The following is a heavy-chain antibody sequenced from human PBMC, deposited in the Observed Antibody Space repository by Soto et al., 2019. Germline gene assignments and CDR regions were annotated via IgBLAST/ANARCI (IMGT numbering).Heavy chain of an antibody. J-gene: IGHJ4*02. CDR2: IIPIFGTA. V-gene: IGHV1-69*13. D-gene: IGHD3-3*01. CDR3: ARDHFWSGYSMYYFDY. Sequence: ASVKVSCKASGGTFSSYAISWVRQAPGQGLEWMGGIIPIFGTANYAQKFQGRVTITADESTSTAYMELSSLRSEDTAVYYCARDHFWSGYSMYYFDYWGQGTLVTVSS. CDR1: GGTFSSYA.